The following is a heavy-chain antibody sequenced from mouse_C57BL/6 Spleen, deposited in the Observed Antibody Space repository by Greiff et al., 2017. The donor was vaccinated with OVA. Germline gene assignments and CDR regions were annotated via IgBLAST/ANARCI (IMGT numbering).Heavy chain of an antibody. V-gene: IGHV5-17*01. Sequence: EVKLVESGGGLVKPGGSLKLSCAASGFTFSDYGMHWVRQAPEKGLEWVAYISSGSSTIYYADTVKGRFTISRDNAKNTLFLQMTSLRSEDTAMYYCAHTVQTFMDYWGQGTSVTVSS. J-gene: IGHJ4*01. D-gene: IGHD1-1*01. CDR1: GFTFSDYG. CDR2: ISSGSSTI. CDR3: AHTVQTFMDY.